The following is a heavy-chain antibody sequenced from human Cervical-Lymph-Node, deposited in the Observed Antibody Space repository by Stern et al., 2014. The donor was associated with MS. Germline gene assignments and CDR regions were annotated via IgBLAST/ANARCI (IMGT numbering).Heavy chain of an antibody. Sequence: QLQLQESGPGLVKPSQTLSLTCTVSGASISSGGSYWNWIRQHPGKGLQYIGYIYYSGSTYYNPSLKSRTAISVDTSANQFSLKLSSVTAADTAVYYCARGGNWGVPDWYLDLWGRGTLVTVSS. V-gene: IGHV4-31*03. CDR3: ARGGNWGVPDWYLDL. CDR2: IYYSGST. CDR1: GASISSGGSY. D-gene: IGHD3-10*01. J-gene: IGHJ2*01.